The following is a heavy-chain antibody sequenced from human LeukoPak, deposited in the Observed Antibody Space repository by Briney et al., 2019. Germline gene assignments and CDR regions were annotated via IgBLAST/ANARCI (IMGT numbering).Heavy chain of an antibody. CDR2: ISSSSSYI. V-gene: IGHV3-21*01. J-gene: IGHJ4*02. CDR1: GFTFSSYS. Sequence: NSGGSLRLSCAASGFTFSSYSMNWVRQAPGKGLEWVSSISSSSSYIYYADSVKGRFTISRDNAKNSLYLQMNSLRAEDTAVYYCARDQPGGYEPFDYWGQGTLVTVSS. D-gene: IGHD5-12*01. CDR3: ARDQPGGYEPFDY.